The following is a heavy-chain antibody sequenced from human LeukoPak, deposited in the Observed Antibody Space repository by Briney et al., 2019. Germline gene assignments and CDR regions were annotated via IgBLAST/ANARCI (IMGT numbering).Heavy chain of an antibody. CDR2: IWYDGSNK. CDR3: ASLPFYGSGSYNFDY. CDR1: GFTFRSYG. V-gene: IGHV3-33*01. J-gene: IGHJ4*02. Sequence: GSLRLSCAASGFTFRSYGMHWVRPAPGKGLEWVAVIWYDGSNKYYADSVKGRFTISRDNSKNTLYLQMNSLRAEDTAVYYCASLPFYGSGSYNFDYWGQGTLVTVSS. D-gene: IGHD3-10*01.